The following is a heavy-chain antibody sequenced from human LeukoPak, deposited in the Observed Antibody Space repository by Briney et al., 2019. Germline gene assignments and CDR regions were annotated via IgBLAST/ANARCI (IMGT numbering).Heavy chain of an antibody. J-gene: IGHJ4*02. CDR3: ARVDSGNYDY. Sequence: GGSLRLSCAASGFRFSSHVMSWVRQAPGKGLEYVSSIDSTDGGSYYADSVKGRFTISRDNSKNTLFLQMNSLRVEDTAVYYCARVDSGNYDYWGQGTLLTVSS. CDR2: IDSTDGGS. V-gene: IGHV3-23*01. D-gene: IGHD1-26*01. CDR1: GFRFSSHV.